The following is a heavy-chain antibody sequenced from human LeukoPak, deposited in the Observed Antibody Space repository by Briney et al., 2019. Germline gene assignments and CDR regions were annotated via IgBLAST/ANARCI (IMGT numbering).Heavy chain of an antibody. CDR3: ARWYCSSTTCYHMDV. CDR1: GGSIRSYF. D-gene: IGHD2/OR15-2a*01. J-gene: IGHJ6*03. Sequence: SESLPVTRTVSGGSIRSYFWSWIRPPPRRGLADIGHVYYSENTDYNPSLKSRGTISVDTSKYQFSLNLSSVTAADTAVYYCARWYCSSTTCYHMDVWGKGTTVTVSS. V-gene: IGHV4-59*01. CDR2: VYYSENT.